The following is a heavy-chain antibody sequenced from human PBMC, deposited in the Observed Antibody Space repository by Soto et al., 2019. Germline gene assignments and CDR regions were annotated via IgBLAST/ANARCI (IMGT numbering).Heavy chain of an antibody. CDR3: ASRLSTIFGGYYGMDV. CDR1: GGTFSSYA. J-gene: IGHJ6*02. CDR2: IIPIFGTA. D-gene: IGHD3-3*01. Sequence: QVQLVQSGAEVKKPGSSVKVSCKASGGTFSSYAISWVRQAPGQGLEWMGGIIPIFGTANYAQKFQGRVTITADKYTSTAYMELSSLRSEDTAVYYCASRLSTIFGGYYGMDVWGQGTTVTVSS. V-gene: IGHV1-69*06.